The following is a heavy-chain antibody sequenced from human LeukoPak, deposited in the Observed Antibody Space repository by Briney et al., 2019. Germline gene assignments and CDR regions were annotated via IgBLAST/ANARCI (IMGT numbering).Heavy chain of an antibody. CDR3: ARLVITTTTALNWFDP. J-gene: IGHJ5*02. Sequence: GGSLQISCQGSGSSFTSYSIGWVRQVPGKGLEWMGIIYPGASDTRYSPSFQGQVTISADKSISTAYLQWSSLKASDTAMYYCARLVITTTTALNWFDPWGQGTLVTVSS. D-gene: IGHD1-26*01. V-gene: IGHV5-51*01. CDR1: GSSFTSYS. CDR2: IYPGASDT.